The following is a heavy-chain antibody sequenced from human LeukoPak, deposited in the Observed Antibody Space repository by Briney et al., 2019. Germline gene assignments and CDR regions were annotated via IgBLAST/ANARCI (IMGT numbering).Heavy chain of an antibody. CDR2: ISYDGSNK. J-gene: IGHJ4*02. V-gene: IGHV3-30*18. CDR3: AKGLYCSGGSCYVY. CDR1: GFTFSSYG. Sequence: GGSLRLSCAASGFTFSSYGMHWVRQAPGKGLEWVAVISYDGSNKYYADSVKGRFTISRDNSKNTLYLQMNSLRAEDTAVYYCAKGLYCSGGSCYVYWGQGILVTVSS. D-gene: IGHD2-15*01.